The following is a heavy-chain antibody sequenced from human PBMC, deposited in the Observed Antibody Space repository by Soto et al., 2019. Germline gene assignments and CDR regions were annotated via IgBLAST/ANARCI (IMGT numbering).Heavy chain of an antibody. Sequence: VASVKVSCKASGGTFSSYAISWVRQAPGQGLEWMGGIIPIFGTANYAQKFQGRVTITADESTSTAYMELSSLRSEDTAVYYCARDWAAAGTIIWGQGTLVTASS. CDR1: GGTFSSYA. J-gene: IGHJ4*02. V-gene: IGHV1-69*13. CDR3: ARDWAAAGTII. D-gene: IGHD6-13*01. CDR2: IIPIFGTA.